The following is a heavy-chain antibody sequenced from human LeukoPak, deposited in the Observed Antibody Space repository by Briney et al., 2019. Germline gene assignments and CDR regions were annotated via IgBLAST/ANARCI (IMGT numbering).Heavy chain of an antibody. CDR3: ARDLVVPAATPRGIGY. D-gene: IGHD2-2*01. V-gene: IGHV1-3*04. CDR1: GYTFTSYA. CDR2: INTGNGNT. J-gene: IGHJ4*02. Sequence: ASVKVSCKASGYTFTSYAMHWVRQAPGQRLEWMGWINTGNGNTKYSQEFQGRVTITRDTPANTAYMELSSLRSDDTAVYYCARDLVVPAATPRGIGYWGQGTLVTVSS.